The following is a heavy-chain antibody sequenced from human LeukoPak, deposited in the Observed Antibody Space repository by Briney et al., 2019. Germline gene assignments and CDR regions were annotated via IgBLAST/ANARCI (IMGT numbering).Heavy chain of an antibody. CDR1: GYTFTSYD. Sequence: ASVKVSCKASGYTFTSYDINWLRQATGQGLEWMGWMNPNSGNTGYAQKFQGRVTMTRNTSISTAYMELSSLRSEDTAVYYCARGENSKTYPVSGYWGQGTLVTVSS. V-gene: IGHV1-8*01. CDR2: MNPNSGNT. J-gene: IGHJ4*02. CDR3: ARGENSKTYPVSGY. D-gene: IGHD2/OR15-2a*01.